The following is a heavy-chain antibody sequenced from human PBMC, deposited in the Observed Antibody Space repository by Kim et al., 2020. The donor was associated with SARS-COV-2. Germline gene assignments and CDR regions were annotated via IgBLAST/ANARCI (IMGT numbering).Heavy chain of an antibody. D-gene: IGHD3-10*01. J-gene: IGHJ4*02. V-gene: IGHV1-18*01. CDR2: NT. Sequence: NTNYAQKLQGRVTMTTDTSTSTAYMELRSLRSDDTAVYYCAREHTGFFDYWGQGTLVTVSS. CDR3: AREHTGFFDY.